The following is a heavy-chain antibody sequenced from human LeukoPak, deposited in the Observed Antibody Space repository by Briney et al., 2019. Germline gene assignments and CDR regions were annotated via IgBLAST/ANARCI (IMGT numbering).Heavy chain of an antibody. V-gene: IGHV1-2*02. J-gene: IGHJ4*01. CDR3: ARGRRVLEGPENAGDFFDY. Sequence: ASVKVSCKASGYTFTDYYLLWVRQAPGQGLEWMGWIKPNSGATDYAQNFQARVTMTRDTSSGTAYLDLSGLTSDDTAVYYCARGRRVLEGPENAGDFFDYWGQGTLVTVSS. CDR2: IKPNSGAT. D-gene: IGHD7-27*01. CDR1: GYTFTDYY.